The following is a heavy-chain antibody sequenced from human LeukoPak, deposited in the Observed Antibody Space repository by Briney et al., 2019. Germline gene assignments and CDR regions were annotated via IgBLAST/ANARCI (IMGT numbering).Heavy chain of an antibody. V-gene: IGHV3-74*01. CDR1: GFTFSSYW. J-gene: IGHJ5*02. D-gene: IGHD6-19*01. CDR2: INSDGSST. Sequence: GGSLRLSCAASGFTFSSYWMHWVRQAPGKGLVWVSRINSDGSSTSYADSVKGRFTISRDNAKNSLYLQMNSLRAEDTAVYYCARGSSGSYNWFDPWGQGTLVTVSS. CDR3: ARGSSGSYNWFDP.